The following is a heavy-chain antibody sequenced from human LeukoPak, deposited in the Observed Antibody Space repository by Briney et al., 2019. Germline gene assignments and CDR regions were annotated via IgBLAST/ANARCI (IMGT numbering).Heavy chain of an antibody. Sequence: ASVTVSCKASGYTFINYYLHWVRQAPGQGREGMGIINPSSGGTSYAQKFQGRVTMTRATSTSTVYMELSSLRPEDTAVYYCARDPSYCGGDCYAFDIWGQGTMVTVSS. J-gene: IGHJ3*02. D-gene: IGHD2-21*02. V-gene: IGHV1-46*01. CDR1: GYTFINYY. CDR3: ARDPSYCGGDCYAFDI. CDR2: INPSSGGT.